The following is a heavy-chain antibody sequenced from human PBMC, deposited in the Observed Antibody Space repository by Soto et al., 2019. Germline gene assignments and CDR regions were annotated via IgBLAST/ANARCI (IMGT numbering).Heavy chain of an antibody. V-gene: IGHV5-51*01. CDR3: ARHLVGSTRGNFDY. J-gene: IGHJ4*01. D-gene: IGHD2-2*01. CDR1: GYRFSSFW. Sequence: GESLKISCQGSGYRFSSFWIGWVRQMPGKGLEWMGIAQPGHSDTRYSPAFQGHVTISADTSITTAYLQWSGLRALDTAMYFCARHLVGSTRGNFDYWGQGTLVTVSS. CDR2: AQPGHSDT.